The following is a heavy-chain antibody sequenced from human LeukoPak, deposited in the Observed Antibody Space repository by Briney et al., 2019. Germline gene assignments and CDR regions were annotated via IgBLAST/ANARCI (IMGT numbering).Heavy chain of an antibody. D-gene: IGHD3-22*01. CDR3: ARYYGDSGSQYYFDY. Sequence: PGGSLRLSCAASGFTFSDAWMSWVRQAPGKGLEWVGRIKSKTDGGTTDYAAPVKGRCTISRDDSKNTLYLQMNSLKIEDTAVYYCARYYGDSGSQYYFDYWGQGTLVTVSS. V-gene: IGHV3-15*01. CDR1: GFTFSDAW. CDR2: IKSKTDGGTT. J-gene: IGHJ4*02.